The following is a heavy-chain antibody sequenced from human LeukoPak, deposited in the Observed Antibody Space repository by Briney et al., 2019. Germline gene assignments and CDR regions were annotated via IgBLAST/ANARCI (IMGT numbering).Heavy chain of an antibody. CDR1: GYTLTELS. V-gene: IGHV1-24*01. CDR3: AKRMVRGVNYYYGMDV. CDR2: FDPEDGET. J-gene: IGHJ6*02. D-gene: IGHD3-10*01. Sequence: ASVKVSCKVSGYTLTELSMHWVRQAPGKGLEWMGGFDPEDGETIYAQKFQGRVTMTEDTSTDTAYMELSSLRSEDTAVYYCAKRMVRGVNYYYGMDVWGQGPRSPSP.